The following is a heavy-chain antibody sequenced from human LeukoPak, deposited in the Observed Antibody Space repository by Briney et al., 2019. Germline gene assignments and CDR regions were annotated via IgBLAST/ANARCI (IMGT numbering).Heavy chain of an antibody. D-gene: IGHD6-13*01. V-gene: IGHV3-30*03. J-gene: IGHJ4*02. CDR1: GFTFSSYG. Sequence: GGSLRLSCAASGFTFSSYGMHWVRQAPGKGLEWVAVISYDGSNKYYADSVKGRFTISRDNAKNTLYLQMNSLRAEDTAVYYCARESGYTYGAWGQGTLVTVSS. CDR2: ISYDGSNK. CDR3: ARESGYTYGA.